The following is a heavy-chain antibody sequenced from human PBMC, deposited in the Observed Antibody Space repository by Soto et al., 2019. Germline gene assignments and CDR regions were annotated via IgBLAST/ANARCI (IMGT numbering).Heavy chain of an antibody. CDR3: ALRSSAVVPEY. CDR2: LYYGRSA. D-gene: IGHD6-19*01. V-gene: IGHV4-59*01. J-gene: IGHJ4*02. CDR1: GDSISSYY. Sequence: QVQLQESGPGLVKPSETLSLTCAVSGDSISSYYCMWIRQPPGKGLESIGYLYYGRSANYNPSLMSRVTLSVDSSTNQRSLPLSSMTAADTAVYYCALRSSAVVPEYCGQGTLVTVSS.